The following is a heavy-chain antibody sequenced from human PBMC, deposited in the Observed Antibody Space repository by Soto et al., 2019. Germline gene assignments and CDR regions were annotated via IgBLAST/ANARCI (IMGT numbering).Heavy chain of an antibody. D-gene: IGHD2-15*01. J-gene: IGHJ4*02. CDR3: ARGYCSGGSCFDHKYYFDY. V-gene: IGHV4-59*01. CDR1: GCSFSSYY. CDR2: IYYSGST. Sequence: QVQLQESCPGLVKPSETLALTCTVAGCSFSSYYWRWIRQPPGKGLAWIGYIYYSGSTNYNPSLKSRVTISVDTSKNQFSLKLSSVTAADTAVYYCARGYCSGGSCFDHKYYFDYWGQGTLVTVSS.